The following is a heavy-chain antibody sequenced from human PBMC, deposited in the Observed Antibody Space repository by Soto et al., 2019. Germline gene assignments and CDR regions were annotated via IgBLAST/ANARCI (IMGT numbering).Heavy chain of an antibody. J-gene: IGHJ4*02. CDR1: GFTFSTYG. Sequence: GSLRLSCAAPGFTFSTYGMHWVRQAPGKGLEWVAIISYDGSNKYYADSVKGRFIISRDNPKNTLYLQMNSLRAEDTAVYYCAKGIYHYDSSGFDYWGQGTLVTVSS. D-gene: IGHD3-22*01. CDR3: AKGIYHYDSSGFDY. V-gene: IGHV3-30*18. CDR2: ISYDGSNK.